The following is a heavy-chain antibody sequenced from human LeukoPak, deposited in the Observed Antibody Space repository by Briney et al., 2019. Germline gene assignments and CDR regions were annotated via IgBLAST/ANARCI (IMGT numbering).Heavy chain of an antibody. CDR2: IYYSGST. Sequence: SETLSLTCTVSGGSISSSSYYWGWIRQPPGKGLEWIGSIYYSGSTYYNPSLKSRVTISVDKSKNQFSLKLSSVTAADTAVYYCARVPVLVAAAGWHYFDYWGQGTLVTVSS. J-gene: IGHJ4*02. CDR1: GGSISSSSYY. V-gene: IGHV4-39*07. CDR3: ARVPVLVAAAGWHYFDY. D-gene: IGHD6-13*01.